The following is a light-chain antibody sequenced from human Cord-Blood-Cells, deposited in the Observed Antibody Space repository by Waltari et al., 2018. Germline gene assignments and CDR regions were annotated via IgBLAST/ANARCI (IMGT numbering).Light chain of an antibody. CDR1: QGISNY. CDR3: QKYNSALFT. J-gene: IGKJ3*01. CDR2: AAS. Sequence: EIQMTQFTSSLSASVGDRVTITCRASQGISNYFDWYQQKQGKVPKLLIYAASTLQSGVPSRFSGSGSGTDFTLTISSLQPEDVATYYCQKYNSALFTFGPGTKVDIK. V-gene: IGKV1-27*01.